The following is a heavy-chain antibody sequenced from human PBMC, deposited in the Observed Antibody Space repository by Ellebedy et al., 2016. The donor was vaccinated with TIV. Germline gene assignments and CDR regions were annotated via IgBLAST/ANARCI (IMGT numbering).Heavy chain of an antibody. CDR1: GDSINTRNW. CDR2: SDHSGNV. CDR3: ARVIGGCSDFNCYLDP. D-gene: IGHD2-15*01. J-gene: IGHJ5*02. Sequence: MPSETLSLTCAVSGDSINTRNWWQWVRQTPGKGLEWIGESDHSGNVYYRPSLKSRVTILVDRSKNQFSLNLNSVTAADTAIYYCARVIGGCSDFNCYLDPWGQGILVTVSS. V-gene: IGHV4-4*02.